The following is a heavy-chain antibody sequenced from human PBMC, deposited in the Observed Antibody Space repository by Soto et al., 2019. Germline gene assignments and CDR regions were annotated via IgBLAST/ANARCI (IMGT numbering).Heavy chain of an antibody. CDR3: ARGGYCSSTSCRRYYYYYGMDV. CDR2: ISYDGSNK. CDR1: GFTFSSYA. D-gene: IGHD2-2*01. Sequence: GGSLRLSCAASGFTFSSYAMHWVRQAPGKGLEWVAVISYDGSNKYYADSVKGRFTISRDNSKNTLYLQMNSLRAEDTAVYYCARGGYCSSTSCRRYYYYYGMDVWGQGTTVTVSS. J-gene: IGHJ6*02. V-gene: IGHV3-30-3*01.